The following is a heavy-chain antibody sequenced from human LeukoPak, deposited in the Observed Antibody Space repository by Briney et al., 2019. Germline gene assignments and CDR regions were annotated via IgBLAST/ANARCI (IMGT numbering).Heavy chain of an antibody. CDR1: GFTFSSYA. Sequence: SGGSLRLSCAVSGFTFSSYAMTWVRQAPGKGLEWVSGISNSGGFTYYADSVKGRLTISRDNSKNTLYLQMNSLRAEDTALYYCAILYSTNYWGQGTLVTVPS. CDR3: AILYSTNY. V-gene: IGHV3-23*01. J-gene: IGHJ4*02. D-gene: IGHD6-13*01. CDR2: ISNSGGFT.